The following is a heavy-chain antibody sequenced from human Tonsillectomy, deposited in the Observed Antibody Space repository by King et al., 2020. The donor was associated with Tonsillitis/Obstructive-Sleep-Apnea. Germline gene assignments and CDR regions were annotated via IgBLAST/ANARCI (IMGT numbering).Heavy chain of an antibody. CDR3: VRQGGSGWYYFDY. J-gene: IGHJ4*02. V-gene: IGHV4-39*01. CDR2: ILYPGDT. CDR1: GVSITSSSYY. Sequence: QLQESGPGLVKPSETLSLTCTVSGVSITSSSYYWDVVRQPPGKGQEWIGGILYPGDTAYNPPLKSRLTMSVDPSKNRLSLKLSSGTAADTAVYYCVRQGGSGWYYFDYWGQGTLVTVSS. D-gene: IGHD6-19*01.